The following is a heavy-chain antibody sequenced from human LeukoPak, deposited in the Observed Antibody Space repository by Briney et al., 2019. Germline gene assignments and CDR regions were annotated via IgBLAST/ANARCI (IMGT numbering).Heavy chain of an antibody. CDR1: GFTFDDYA. Sequence: GGSLRLSCAASGFTFDDYAVHWVRQAPGKGLEWVSGISWNSGSIGYADSVKGRFTISRDNAKNSLYLQMNSLRAEDTALYYCAKDAHRDPRYFDYWGQGTLVTVSS. CDR3: AKDAHRDPRYFDY. V-gene: IGHV3-9*01. J-gene: IGHJ4*02. CDR2: ISWNSGSI.